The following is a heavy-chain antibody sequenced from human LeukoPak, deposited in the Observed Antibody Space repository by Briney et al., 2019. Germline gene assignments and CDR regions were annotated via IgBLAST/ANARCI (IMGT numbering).Heavy chain of an antibody. CDR1: GYTFTGYY. V-gene: IGHV1-2*06. J-gene: IGHJ4*02. CDR3: ARADYGDYVEGFDY. D-gene: IGHD4-17*01. Sequence: GASVKVSCKASGYTFTGYYMHWVRLAPGQGLEWMGRINPNSGGTNYAQKFQGRVTMTRDTSISTAYMELSRLRSDDTAVYYCARADYGDYVEGFDYWGQGTLVTVSS. CDR2: INPNSGGT.